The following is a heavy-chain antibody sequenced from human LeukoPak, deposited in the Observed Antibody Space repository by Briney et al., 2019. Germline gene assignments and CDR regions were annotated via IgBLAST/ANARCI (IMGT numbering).Heavy chain of an antibody. Sequence: GESLNISCKTSGYDFSTHWIAWVRQMPGKGPEWMGSIYPGDSDSRYSPSFQGQVTISADKSISTAYLQWSSLKASDTAMYYCARQYSSGPYDAFDIWGQGTMVTVSS. D-gene: IGHD6-19*01. J-gene: IGHJ3*02. CDR2: IYPGDSDS. CDR1: GYDFSTHW. CDR3: ARQYSSGPYDAFDI. V-gene: IGHV5-51*01.